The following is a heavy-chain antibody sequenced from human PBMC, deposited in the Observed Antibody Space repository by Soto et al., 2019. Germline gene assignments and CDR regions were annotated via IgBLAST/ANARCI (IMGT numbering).Heavy chain of an antibody. Sequence: QVQLQESGPGLVKPSQTLSLTCTVSGGSISSGDYYWSWIRQPPGKGLEWIGYIFYSGNTYYNPSLKSRVTISVDTSKNQLSLKLNSVTAADTAVYYCARDPRCISTSCPYYYYGMDVWGQGTTVTVSS. CDR1: GGSISSGDYY. CDR3: ARDPRCISTSCPYYYYGMDV. D-gene: IGHD2-2*01. CDR2: IFYSGNT. J-gene: IGHJ6*02. V-gene: IGHV4-30-4*01.